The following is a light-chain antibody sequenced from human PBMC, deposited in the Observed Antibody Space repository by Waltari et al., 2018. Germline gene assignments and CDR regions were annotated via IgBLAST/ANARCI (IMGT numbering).Light chain of an antibody. V-gene: IGLV2-11*01. CDR1: SSDVGGYTY. CDR3: CSYAGSVV. Sequence: QSALTQPRSVSGSPGPSVTISCTGTSSDVGGYTYVSWYQQHPGKAPKPMIYDVSKRPSGVPDRFSGSKSGNTASLTISGLQAEDEADYYCCSYAGSVVFGGGTKLTVL. J-gene: IGLJ2*01. CDR2: DVS.